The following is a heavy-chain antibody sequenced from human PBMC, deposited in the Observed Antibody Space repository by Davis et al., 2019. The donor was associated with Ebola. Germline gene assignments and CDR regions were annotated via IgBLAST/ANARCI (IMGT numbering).Heavy chain of an antibody. Sequence: ASVKVSCKASGYTFTSYGISWVRQAPGQGLEWMGWISAYNGNTNYAQKLQGRVTMTRDTSTSTVYMELSSLRSEDTAVYYCAREAPMVQGVMDYWGQGTLVTVSS. CDR1: GYTFTSYG. CDR2: ISAYNGNT. V-gene: IGHV1-18*01. CDR3: AREAPMVQGVMDY. D-gene: IGHD3-10*01. J-gene: IGHJ4*02.